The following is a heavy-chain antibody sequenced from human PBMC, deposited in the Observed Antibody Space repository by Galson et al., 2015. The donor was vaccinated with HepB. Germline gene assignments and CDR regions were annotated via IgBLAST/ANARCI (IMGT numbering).Heavy chain of an antibody. CDR3: ARDRRDGYNTGAFDI. Sequence: KASGYTFTSYYMHWVRQAPGQGLEWMGIINPSGGSTSYAQKFQGRVTMTRDTSTSTVYMELSSLRSEDTAVYYCARDRRDGYNTGAFDIWGQGTMVTVSS. J-gene: IGHJ3*02. D-gene: IGHD5-24*01. CDR1: GYTFTSYY. V-gene: IGHV1-46*01. CDR2: INPSGGST.